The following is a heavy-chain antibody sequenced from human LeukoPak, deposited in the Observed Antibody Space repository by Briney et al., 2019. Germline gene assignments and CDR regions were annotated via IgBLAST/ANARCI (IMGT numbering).Heavy chain of an antibody. J-gene: IGHJ4*02. D-gene: IGHD5-12*01. CDR3: ARENSGYDLPPDY. Sequence: ASVTVSCKASGYTFTGYYMHWVRQAPGQGLEWMGWINPNSGGTNYAQKFQGRVTMARDTSISTAYMELSRLRSDDTAVYYCARENSGYDLPPDYWGQGTLVTVSS. V-gene: IGHV1-2*02. CDR1: GYTFTGYY. CDR2: INPNSGGT.